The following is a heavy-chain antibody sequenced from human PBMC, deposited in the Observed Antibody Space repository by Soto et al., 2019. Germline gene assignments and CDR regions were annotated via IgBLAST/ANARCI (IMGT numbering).Heavy chain of an antibody. CDR3: ARDSGWKILNFDN. J-gene: IGHJ4*02. V-gene: IGHV3-30*03. CDR1: DFDFSSYG. CDR2: SSYDGRET. Sequence: GGSLRLSCASSDFDFSSYGIHCVRHSPGKGLEWVAASSYDGRETFYADSAKGRFTVSKEMSKNTAFLQMNALRHEDTAVYFCARDSGWKILNFDNWGQGTPVTVSS. D-gene: IGHD3-10*01.